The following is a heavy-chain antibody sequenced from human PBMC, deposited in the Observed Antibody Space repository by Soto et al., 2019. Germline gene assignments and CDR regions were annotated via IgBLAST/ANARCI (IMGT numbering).Heavy chain of an antibody. CDR3: ARRTYTSGWRHYFDC. CDR1: GFSFSSYW. V-gene: IGHV5-51*01. D-gene: IGHD6-19*01. CDR2: IDPHSNT. Sequence: LGASLKISCQGSGFSFSSYWIGWVRQMPGQGLEWMAFIDPHSNTRYSPSFEGQITISADNSICTAYLQWSSLKASDTAIYYCARRTYTSGWRHYFDCWGQGTLVTVSS. J-gene: IGHJ4*02.